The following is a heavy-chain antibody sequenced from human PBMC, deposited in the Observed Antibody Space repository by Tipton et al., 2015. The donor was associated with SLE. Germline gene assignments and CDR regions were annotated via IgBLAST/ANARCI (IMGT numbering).Heavy chain of an antibody. V-gene: IGHV4-59*11. CDR3: ATCQQDDAFDM. Sequence: TLSLTCPVSGGSISSHYWSWIRQPPGKGLEWIGYIYYSGSTNYNPSLKRRVTISVDTSKNQLALKQSSVTAADTAVYYCATCQQDDAFDMWGQGTMVTVSA. J-gene: IGHJ3*02. CDR1: GGSISSHY. D-gene: IGHD6-13*01. CDR2: IYYSGST.